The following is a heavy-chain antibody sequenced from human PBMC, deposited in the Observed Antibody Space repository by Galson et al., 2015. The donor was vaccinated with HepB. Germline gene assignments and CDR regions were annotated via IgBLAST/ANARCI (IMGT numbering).Heavy chain of an antibody. CDR2: ISAYNGNT. V-gene: IGHV1-18*01. CDR3: ARDRPTLYESSGYYSYYYGMDV. J-gene: IGHJ6*02. D-gene: IGHD3-22*01. CDR1: GYTFTSYG. Sequence: SVKVSCKASGYTFTSYGISWVRQAPGQGLEWMGWISAYNGNTNYAQKLQGRVTMTTDTSTSTAYMELRSLRSDDTAVYYCARDRPTLYESSGYYSYYYGMDVWGQGTTVTVS.